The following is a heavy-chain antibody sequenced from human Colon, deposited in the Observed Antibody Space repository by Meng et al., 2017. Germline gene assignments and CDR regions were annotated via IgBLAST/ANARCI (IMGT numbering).Heavy chain of an antibody. V-gene: IGHV4-4*02. CDR2: IYHSGST. Sequence: VQLQESGPGLVKPSGTLSLTCAGSGGSISSSNWWSWVRQPPGKGLEWIGEIYHSGSTNYNPSLKSRVTISVDKSKNQFSLKLSSVTAADTAVYYCASFPPPGKQWLVTDYWGQGTLVTVSS. CDR3: ASFPPPGKQWLVTDY. J-gene: IGHJ4*02. CDR1: GGSISSSNW. D-gene: IGHD6-19*01.